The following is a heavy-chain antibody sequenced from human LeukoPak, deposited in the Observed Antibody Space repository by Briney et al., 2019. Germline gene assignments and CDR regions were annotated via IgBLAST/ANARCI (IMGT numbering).Heavy chain of an antibody. CDR1: GFTVNSNY. D-gene: IGHD5-12*01. V-gene: IGHV3-53*01. CDR2: IYSGGTT. J-gene: IGHJ4*02. Sequence: PGGSLRLSCAASGFTVNSNYWSWVRQAPGKGLEWVSVIYSGGTTYYADSVKGRFTFSRDNSKNMLHLQMNSLRAEDTAVYYCAKEEFYAVPNRYDYRYFDYWGQGTLVTVSS. CDR3: AKEEFYAVPNRYDYRYFDY.